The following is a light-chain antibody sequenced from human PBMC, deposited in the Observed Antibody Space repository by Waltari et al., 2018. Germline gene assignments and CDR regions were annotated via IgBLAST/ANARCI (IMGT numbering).Light chain of an antibody. CDR1: QDIRKS. CDR2: DSS. V-gene: IGKV1-NL1*01. Sequence: DIQMTQSPSSLSASVGDSVTISCRASQDIRKSLAWYQQHPGKAPILLLYDSSKLQKGVPFRFSGSGSGADYTLTVSSLQPEDFATYRCQQYHETPLTFGGGTKVE. J-gene: IGKJ4*01. CDR3: QQYHETPLT.